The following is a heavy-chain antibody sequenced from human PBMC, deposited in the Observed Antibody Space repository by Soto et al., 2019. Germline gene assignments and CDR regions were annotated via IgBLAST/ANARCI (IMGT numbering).Heavy chain of an antibody. J-gene: IGHJ6*02. CDR1: GYSFTSYW. Sequence: LKISCKGSGYSFTSYWIGWVRQMPGKGLEWMGIIYPGDSDTRYSPSFQGQVTISADKSISTAYLQWSSLKASDTAMYYCARRGSSSFSDYYYYGMDVWGQGTTVTVSS. CDR2: IYPGDSDT. CDR3: ARRGSSSFSDYYYYGMDV. D-gene: IGHD6-6*01. V-gene: IGHV5-51*01.